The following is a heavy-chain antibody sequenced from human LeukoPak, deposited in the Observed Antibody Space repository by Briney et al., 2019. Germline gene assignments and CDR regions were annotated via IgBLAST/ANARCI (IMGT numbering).Heavy chain of an antibody. CDR3: ARGGSRSRRGDDAFDI. CDR1: GYTFTNYA. CDR2: ISAYNGNT. D-gene: IGHD3-10*01. Sequence: ASVKVSCKASGYTFTNYAMNWVRQAPGQGLEWMGWISAYNGNTELAQKFQGRVTLATDASTSTAYVELRNLTSDDTAVYFCARGGSRSRRGDDAFDIWGQGTMVTVSS. V-gene: IGHV1-18*01. J-gene: IGHJ3*02.